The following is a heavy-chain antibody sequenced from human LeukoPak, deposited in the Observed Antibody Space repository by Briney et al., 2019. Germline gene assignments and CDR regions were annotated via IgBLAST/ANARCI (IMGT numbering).Heavy chain of an antibody. V-gene: IGHV1-69*06. J-gene: IGHJ4*02. D-gene: IGHD6-13*01. Sequence: SVTVSCTASGGTFSSYAISWVRQAPGQGLEWMGGIIPIFGTANYAQKFQGRVTITADKSTSTAYMELSSLRSEDTAVYYCARTTSYSSSWRFDYWGQGTLVTVSS. CDR3: ARTTSYSSSWRFDY. CDR2: IIPIFGTA. CDR1: GGTFSSYA.